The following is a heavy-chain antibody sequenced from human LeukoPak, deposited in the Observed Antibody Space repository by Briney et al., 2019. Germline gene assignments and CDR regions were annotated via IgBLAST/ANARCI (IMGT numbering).Heavy chain of an antibody. D-gene: IGHD5-24*01. Sequence: PGGSLRLSCGVSDLTVASTYMSWLRQAPGKGLEWVSTIYRNGNTFYADSVKGRFTISRDTSKNTLNLEMNSLGVEDTAVYYCARAVTDGYSLDFYFDFWGLGTLVTVSS. J-gene: IGHJ4*02. CDR2: IYRNGNT. V-gene: IGHV3-53*01. CDR1: DLTVASTY. CDR3: ARAVTDGYSLDFYFDF.